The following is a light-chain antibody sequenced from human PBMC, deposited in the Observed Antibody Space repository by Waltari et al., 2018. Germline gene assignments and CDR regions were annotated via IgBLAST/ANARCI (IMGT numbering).Light chain of an antibody. CDR1: QSVSNY. Sequence: DIVLTQSPAILSLSPGERASLSCRASQSVSNYLAWYQQKPGQAPTLLIYDTSNRATGIPARFSGSGFGTDFTLTISNLEPGDFAIYYCQQRRSWPLTFGGGTKVEIK. V-gene: IGKV3-11*01. CDR3: QQRRSWPLT. CDR2: DTS. J-gene: IGKJ4*01.